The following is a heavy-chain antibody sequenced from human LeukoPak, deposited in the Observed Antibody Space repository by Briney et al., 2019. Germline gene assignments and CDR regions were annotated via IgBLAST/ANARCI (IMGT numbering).Heavy chain of an antibody. Sequence: GGSLRLSCEVSGFIFSNYGMHWVRQAPGKGLEWVALIWYDGRTKFHADSVRGRFTISRDNSANTLYLEMSSLRVEDTAVYYCAREWGRIAVAGGPGYWGQGALVTVSS. CDR1: GFIFSNYG. V-gene: IGHV3-33*01. J-gene: IGHJ4*02. D-gene: IGHD6-19*01. CDR2: IWYDGRTK. CDR3: AREWGRIAVAGGPGY.